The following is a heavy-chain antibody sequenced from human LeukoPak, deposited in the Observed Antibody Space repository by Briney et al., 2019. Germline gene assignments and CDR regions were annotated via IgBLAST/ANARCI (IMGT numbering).Heavy chain of an antibody. Sequence: GTSLRLSCAASGFTFSAYGMHWVRQAPGKGLEGVSAIWFDGSNMYYVDSVKGRFTVSRDNSKNTLYLQMNSLRAEDTAVYYCARVEGRFYGSGSYSGIDYWGQGTLLTVSA. J-gene: IGHJ4*02. CDR3: ARVEGRFYGSGSYSGIDY. D-gene: IGHD3-10*01. CDR2: IWFDGSNM. V-gene: IGHV3-33*01. CDR1: GFTFSAYG.